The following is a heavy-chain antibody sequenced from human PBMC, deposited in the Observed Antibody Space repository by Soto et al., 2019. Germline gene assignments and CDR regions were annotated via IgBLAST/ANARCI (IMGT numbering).Heavy chain of an antibody. CDR2: IIPIFGTA. D-gene: IGHD2-15*01. Sequence: QVQLVQSGAEVKKPGSSVKVSCKASGGTFSSYAISWVRQAPGQGLEWMGGIIPIFGTANYAQKFQGRVTITADESPSTAYMEPSSLRSEDTAVYYCARDRVVAARVVYDYGMDVWGQGTTVTVSS. CDR1: GGTFSSYA. V-gene: IGHV1-69*12. CDR3: ARDRVVAARVVYDYGMDV. J-gene: IGHJ6*02.